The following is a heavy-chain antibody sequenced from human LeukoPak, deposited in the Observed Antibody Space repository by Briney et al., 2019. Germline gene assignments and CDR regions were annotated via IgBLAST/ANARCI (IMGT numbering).Heavy chain of an antibody. CDR1: GFTFSSYA. J-gene: IGHJ5*02. CDR2: ITGGGEST. V-gene: IGHV3-23*01. CDR3: ARGLSWFDP. Sequence: PGGSLRLSCAASGFTFSSYAMNWVRQAPGTRLEWVSSITGGGESTYHADSVKGRFTISRDNSKNTVYLQMNSLRAEDTAVYYCARGLSWFDPWGQGTLVTVSS.